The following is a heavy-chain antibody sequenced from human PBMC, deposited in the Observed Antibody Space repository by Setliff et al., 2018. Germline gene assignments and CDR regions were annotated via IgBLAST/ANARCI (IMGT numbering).Heavy chain of an antibody. CDR2: ISAYNGNT. CDR1: GYTFTNYG. D-gene: IGHD1-20*01. CDR3: ARYNWNTNWFDP. V-gene: IGHV1-18*01. Sequence: ASVKVSCKASGYTFTNYGISWVRQAPGQGLEWMGWISAYNGNTNYAQKLQGRVTMTTDTSTSTAYMELRSLRSDDTAVYYCARYNWNTNWFDPWGQGTLVTVSS. J-gene: IGHJ5*02.